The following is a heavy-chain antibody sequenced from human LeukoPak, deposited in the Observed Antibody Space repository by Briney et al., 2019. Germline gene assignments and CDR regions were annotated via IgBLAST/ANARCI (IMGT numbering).Heavy chain of an antibody. D-gene: IGHD4-11*01. Sequence: PGRSLRLSCAASGFTFSSYAMQWVRQAPGKGLEWVAVISNDGDNKYYANSVKGRFTISRDSSKSTLFLQMNSLRPEDTAVYSCAKDLTTLFLASDVWGLGTMVTVSS. J-gene: IGHJ3*01. V-gene: IGHV3-30*04. CDR1: GFTFSSYA. CDR2: ISNDGDNK. CDR3: AKDLTTLFLASDV.